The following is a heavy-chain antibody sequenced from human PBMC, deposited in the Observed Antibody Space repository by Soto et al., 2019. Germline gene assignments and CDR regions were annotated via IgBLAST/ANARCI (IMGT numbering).Heavy chain of an antibody. CDR3: ARGGKDIVVVPADQYNWFDP. V-gene: IGHV4-61*01. CDR2: IYYSAST. D-gene: IGHD2-2*01. J-gene: IGHJ5*02. Sequence: SETLSLTCTVSGGSVSSGSYYWSWIRQPPGKGLEWIGYIYYSASTNYNPSLKSRVTISVDTSKNQFSLKLSSVTAADTAVYYCARGGKDIVVVPADQYNWFDPWGQGTLVTVSS. CDR1: GGSVSSGSYY.